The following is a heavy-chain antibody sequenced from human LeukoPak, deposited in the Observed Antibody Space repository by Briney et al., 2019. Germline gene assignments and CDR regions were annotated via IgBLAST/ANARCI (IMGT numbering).Heavy chain of an antibody. J-gene: IGHJ6*02. D-gene: IGHD3-10*01. CDR3: AKASVRVPPHYSYYYGMGV. V-gene: IGHV3-30*18. Sequence: GGSLRLSCTASGFTFSSYGRHWVRQAPGEGLEWMAVISYDGSNKYYADSVKGRFTISRDNSKNTLYLQMNSLRAEDTAVYYCAKASVRVPPHYSYYYGMGVWGQGTTVTVSS. CDR2: ISYDGSNK. CDR1: GFTFSSYG.